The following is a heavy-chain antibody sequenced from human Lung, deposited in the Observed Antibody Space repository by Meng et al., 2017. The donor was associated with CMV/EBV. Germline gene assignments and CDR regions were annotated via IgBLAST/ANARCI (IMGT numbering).Heavy chain of an antibody. CDR1: GGSFSGYY. J-gene: IGHJ6*02. V-gene: IGHV4-34*01. D-gene: IGHD2-2*01. CDR2: INHSGST. Sequence: SETLSLXCAVYGGSFSGYYWSWIRQPPGKGLEWIGEINHSGSTNYNPSLKSRVTISVDTSKNQFSLKLSSVTAADTAVYYCARGYIVVVPAAMLRSGLYGMDVWGQGXTVTFSS. CDR3: ARGYIVVVPAAMLRSGLYGMDV.